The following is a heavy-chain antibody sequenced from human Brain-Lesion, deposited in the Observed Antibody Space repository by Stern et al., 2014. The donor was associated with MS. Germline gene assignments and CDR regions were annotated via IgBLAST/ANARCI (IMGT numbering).Heavy chain of an antibody. CDR1: GGSITSSSYY. CDR2: VYYTGST. J-gene: IGHJ4*02. D-gene: IGHD1-26*01. V-gene: IGHV4-39*01. Sequence: QVQLVESGPGLVKPSETLSLTCTVSGGSITSSSYYWGWIRQPPGRGLEYIGTVYYTGSTFYDPSLKSRVTISVDTPKNRVALKLPSVTAADTAVYYCVRPDIMGTIWNWGQGTLVTVSS. CDR3: VRPDIMGTIWN.